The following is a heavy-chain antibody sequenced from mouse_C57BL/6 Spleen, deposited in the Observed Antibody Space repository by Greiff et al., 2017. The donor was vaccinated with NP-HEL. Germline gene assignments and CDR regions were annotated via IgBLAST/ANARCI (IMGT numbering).Heavy chain of an antibody. Sequence: QVQLQQSGPELVKPGASVKISCKASGYAFSSSWMNWVKQRPGKGLEWIGRIYPGDGDTNYNGKFKGKATLTADKSSSTAYMQLSSLTSEDSAVYCCASGLTGAYWGQGTLVTVSA. J-gene: IGHJ3*01. V-gene: IGHV1-82*01. CDR3: ASGLTGAY. D-gene: IGHD4-1*01. CDR1: GYAFSSSW. CDR2: IYPGDGDT.